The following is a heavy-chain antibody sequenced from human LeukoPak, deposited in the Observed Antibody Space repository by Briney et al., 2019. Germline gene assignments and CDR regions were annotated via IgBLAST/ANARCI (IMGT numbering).Heavy chain of an antibody. J-gene: IGHJ4*02. D-gene: IGHD2-2*01. CDR1: GGSISSYY. CDR3: ARDLGSRYCSSTSCLYHFDY. Sequence: SETLSLTCTVSGGSISSYYWSWIRQPAGKGLEWIWRIYTSGSTNYNPSLKSRVTMSVDMPKKQFSLKLSSVTAADTAVYYCARDLGSRYCSSTSCLYHFDYWGQGTLVTVSS. CDR2: IYTSGST. V-gene: IGHV4-4*07.